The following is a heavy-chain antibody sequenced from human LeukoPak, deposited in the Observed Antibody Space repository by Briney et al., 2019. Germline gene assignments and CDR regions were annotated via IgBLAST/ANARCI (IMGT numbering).Heavy chain of an antibody. D-gene: IGHD3-3*01. CDR3: SASAPTPE. J-gene: IGHJ1*01. CDR2: ISGGYT. CDR1: GFTFSHYW. V-gene: IGHV3-38-3*01. Sequence: SGGSLRLSCAASGFTFSHYWMHWVRQAPGKGLEWVSSISGGYTYYADSRKGRFTISRDNPKNTLHLQMNSLRAEDTAVYYWSASAPTPE.